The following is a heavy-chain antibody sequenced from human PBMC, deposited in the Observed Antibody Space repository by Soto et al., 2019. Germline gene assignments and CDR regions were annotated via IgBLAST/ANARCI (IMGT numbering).Heavy chain of an antibody. Sequence: GGSLRLSCAASGFTFSSYAMHWVRQAPGKGLEWVAVISYDGSNKYYADSVKGRFTISRDNSKNTLYLQMNSLRAEDTAVYYCARDSNREFVLKVVRGSNWFDPWGQGTLVTVSS. CDR3: ARDSNREFVLKVVRGSNWFDP. J-gene: IGHJ5*02. CDR2: ISYDGSNK. V-gene: IGHV3-30-3*01. D-gene: IGHD3-10*01. CDR1: GFTFSSYA.